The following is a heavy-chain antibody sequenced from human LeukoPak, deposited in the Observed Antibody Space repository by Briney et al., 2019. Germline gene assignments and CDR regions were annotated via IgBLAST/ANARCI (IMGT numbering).Heavy chain of an antibody. CDR3: ASRVAVHI. D-gene: IGHD3-3*01. V-gene: IGHV3-11*01. CDR1: GFTFSVDY. J-gene: IGHJ3*02. CDR2: IDGISSRI. Sequence: GPSLRLSCAASGFTFSVDYLSWIHQPPGKGLEWVSLIDGISSRINYAVSVKGRFTIFRDNDKNSMCLQINSLPVEDTAGYWCASRVAVHIWGLGPMVSVSS.